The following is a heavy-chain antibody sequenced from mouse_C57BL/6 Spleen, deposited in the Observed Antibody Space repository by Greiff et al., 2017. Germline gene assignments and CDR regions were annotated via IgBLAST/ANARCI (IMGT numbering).Heavy chain of an antibody. V-gene: IGHV5-9*01. CDR3: ARQIYDGYWYFDV. CDR2: ISGGGGNT. D-gene: IGHD2-3*01. J-gene: IGHJ1*03. Sequence: EVQVVESGGGLVKPGGSLKLSCAASGFTFSSYTMSWVRQTPEKRLEWVATISGGGGNTYYPDSVKGRFTISRDNAKNTLYLQMSSLRSEDTALYYCARQIYDGYWYFDVWGTGTTVTVSS. CDR1: GFTFSSYT.